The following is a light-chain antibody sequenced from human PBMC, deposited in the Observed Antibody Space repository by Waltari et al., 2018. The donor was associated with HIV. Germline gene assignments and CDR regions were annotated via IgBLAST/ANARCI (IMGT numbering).Light chain of an antibody. J-gene: IGKJ1*01. CDR1: QTVTTS. CDR3: QQYSNWPHT. Sequence: DIVLTQSPATLSVSPGEGATLSCSASQTVTTSLVWYPQKPGQAPRLLIYGASTRATGVPARFSGSGFGTEFTLTISSLQSEDFAIYYCQQYSNWPHTFGQGTTVESK. CDR2: GAS. V-gene: IGKV3-15*01.